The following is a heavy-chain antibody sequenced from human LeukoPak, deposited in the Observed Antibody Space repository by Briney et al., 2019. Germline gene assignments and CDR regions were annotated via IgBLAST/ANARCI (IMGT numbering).Heavy chain of an antibody. CDR1: GGSISSGGYS. Sequence: PSETLSLTCAVSGGSISSGGYSWSWTRQPPGKGLEWIGYIYHSGSTYYNPFLKSRVTISVDRSKNQFSLKLSSVTAADTAVYYCARFWSGYYLDWGQGTLVTVSS. J-gene: IGHJ4*02. V-gene: IGHV4-30-2*01. CDR2: IYHSGST. D-gene: IGHD3-3*01. CDR3: ARFWSGYYLD.